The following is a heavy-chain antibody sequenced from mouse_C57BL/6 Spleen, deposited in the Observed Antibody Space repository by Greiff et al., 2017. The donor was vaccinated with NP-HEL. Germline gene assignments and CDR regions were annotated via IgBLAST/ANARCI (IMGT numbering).Heavy chain of an antibody. Sequence: DVQLVESGGGLVKPGGSLKLSCAASGFTFSDYGMHWVRQAPEKGLEWVAYISSGSSTIYYADTVKGRFTISRDNAKNTLFLQMTSLRSEDTAMYYCARGSPYAMDYWGQGTSVTVSS. CDR1: GFTFSDYG. CDR2: ISSGSSTI. CDR3: ARGSPYAMDY. J-gene: IGHJ4*01. V-gene: IGHV5-17*01.